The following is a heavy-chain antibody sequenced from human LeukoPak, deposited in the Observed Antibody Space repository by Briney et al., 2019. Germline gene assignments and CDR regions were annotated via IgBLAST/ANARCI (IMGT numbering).Heavy chain of an antibody. D-gene: IGHD6-19*01. J-gene: IGHJ4*02. V-gene: IGHV3-33*01. CDR3: AIDLLETYSSGWYVAFDY. Sequence: GGSLRLSCAASGFTFSSYGMHWVRQAPGKGLEWVAVIWYDGSNKYYADSVKGRFTISRDNSKNTLYLQMNSLRAEDTAVYYCAIDLLETYSSGWYVAFDYWGQGTLVTVSS. CDR2: IWYDGSNK. CDR1: GFTFSSYG.